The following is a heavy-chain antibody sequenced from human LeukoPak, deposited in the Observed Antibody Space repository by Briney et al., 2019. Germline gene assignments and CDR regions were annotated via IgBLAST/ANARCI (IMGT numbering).Heavy chain of an antibody. CDR1: GFSFSSYA. J-gene: IGHJ4*02. D-gene: IGHD2-2*02. V-gene: IGHV3-23*01. Sequence: GGSLRLSCTASGFSFSSYAMNWVRQAPGKGLEWVSAISGSGGSTYYADSVKGRFTISRDNSKNTLYLQMNSLRAEDTAVYYCAKGRYRCSSTSCYNEPFDYWGQGTLVTVSS. CDR3: AKGRYRCSSTSCYNEPFDY. CDR2: ISGSGGST.